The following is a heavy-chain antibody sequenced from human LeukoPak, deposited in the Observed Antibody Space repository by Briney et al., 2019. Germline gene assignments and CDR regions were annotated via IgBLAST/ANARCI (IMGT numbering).Heavy chain of an antibody. CDR1: GGSISSSSYY. V-gene: IGHV4-39*01. CDR3: AYCGGDGKDY. Sequence: SETLSLTCTVSGGSISSSSYYWGWIRQPPGKGLEWIGSIYYSGSTYYNPSLKSRVTISVDTSKNQFSLKLSSVTAADTAVYYCAYCGGDGKDYWGQGTLVTVSS. J-gene: IGHJ4*02. D-gene: IGHD2-21*02. CDR2: IYYSGST.